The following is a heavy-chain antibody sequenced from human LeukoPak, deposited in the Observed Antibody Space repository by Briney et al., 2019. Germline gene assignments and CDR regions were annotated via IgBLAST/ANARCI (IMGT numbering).Heavy chain of an antibody. CDR1: GGSISSSNW. CDR3: AVLWGSGWFDP. V-gene: IGHV4-4*02. CDR2: IYHSGST. Sequence: PSETLSLTCAVSGGSISSSNWWSWVRQPPGKGLEWIGEIYHSGSTNYNPSLKSRVTISVDTSKNQFSLKLSSVTAADTAVYYCAVLWGSGWFDPWGQGTLVTVSS. D-gene: IGHD3-16*01. J-gene: IGHJ5*02.